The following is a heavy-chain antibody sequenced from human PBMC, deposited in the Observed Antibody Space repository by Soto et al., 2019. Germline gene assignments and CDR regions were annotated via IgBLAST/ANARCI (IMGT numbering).Heavy chain of an antibody. Sequence: GGSLRLSCAASGFTFSSYWMSWVRQAPGKGLEWVANIKQDGSEKYYVDSVKGRFTISRDNAKNSLYLQMNSLRAEDTAVYYCARRKYYYDSSGVCYSGGMDVWGQGTTVTVSS. CDR3: ARRKYYYDSSGVCYSGGMDV. D-gene: IGHD3-22*01. V-gene: IGHV3-7*01. CDR1: GFTFSSYW. J-gene: IGHJ6*02. CDR2: IKQDGSEK.